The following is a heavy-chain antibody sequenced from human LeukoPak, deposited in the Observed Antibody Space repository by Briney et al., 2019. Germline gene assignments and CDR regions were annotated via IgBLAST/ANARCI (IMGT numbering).Heavy chain of an antibody. V-gene: IGHV3-23*01. CDR2: ISGSGGST. CDR3: AKDYYDFWSGGFDP. D-gene: IGHD3-3*01. J-gene: IGHJ5*02. CDR1: GFTFDDYG. Sequence: PGGSLRLSCAASGFTFDDYGMSWVRQAPGKGLEWVSAISGSGGSTYYADSVKGRFTISRDNSKNTLYLQMNSLRAEDTAVYYCAKDYYDFWSGGFDPWGQGTLVTVSS.